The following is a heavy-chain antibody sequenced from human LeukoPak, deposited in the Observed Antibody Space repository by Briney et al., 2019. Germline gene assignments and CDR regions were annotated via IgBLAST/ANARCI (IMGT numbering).Heavy chain of an antibody. V-gene: IGHV4-38-2*02. D-gene: IGHD3-22*01. CDR2: IYHVGST. CDR3: ARAISYYESSGTFDP. CDR1: GFSISRGYY. J-gene: IGHJ5*02. Sequence: PSETLSLTCSVSGFSISRGYYWGWTGQPPGKGLEWIGSIYHVGSTTYNPSLKSRVTISVNTSKNQFSLKLSSVTAADTAVYYCARAISYYESSGTFDPWGQGTLVTASS.